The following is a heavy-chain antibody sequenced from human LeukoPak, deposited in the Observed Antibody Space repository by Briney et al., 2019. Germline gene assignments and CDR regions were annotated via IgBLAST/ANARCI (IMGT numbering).Heavy chain of an antibody. Sequence: SETLSLTCTVSGGSISSSYYYWGWIRQPPGKGLEWIGSIYSSGSTYYNPSLKSRVTISVDTSKNQFSLKLSSVTAADTAVYYCARGHNWLSYAFDIWGQGTMVTVSS. CDR1: GGSISSSYYY. V-gene: IGHV4-39*01. J-gene: IGHJ3*02. D-gene: IGHD3-9*01. CDR3: ARGHNWLSYAFDI. CDR2: IYSSGST.